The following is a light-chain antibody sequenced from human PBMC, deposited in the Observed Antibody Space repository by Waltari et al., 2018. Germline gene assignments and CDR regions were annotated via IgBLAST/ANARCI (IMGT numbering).Light chain of an antibody. CDR1: ETIKTN. CDR3: QQYNEWPPIST. J-gene: IGKJ2*01. CDR2: DAS. V-gene: IGKV3-15*01. Sequence: EIVVTQSPATLSVSPGEGATLSCRASETIKTNLAWYQHKPGQAPRLLIYDASTRAPGNPARFSGSGSGTEFTLTISSLQSEDFAIYFCQQYNEWPPISTFGQGTNLEIK.